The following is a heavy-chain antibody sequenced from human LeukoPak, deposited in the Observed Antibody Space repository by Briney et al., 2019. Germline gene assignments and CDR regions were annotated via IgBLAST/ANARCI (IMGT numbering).Heavy chain of an antibody. V-gene: IGHV1-2*02. CDR1: GYTFTTYS. J-gene: IGHJ5*02. Sequence: GASVKVSCKASGYTFTTYSLAWVRQAPGQSLGWMGWINPNSGGTNYAQKFQGRVTMTRDTSISTAYMELSRLRSDDTAVYYCARVLMARSWYWFDPWGQGTLVTVSS. CDR2: INPNSGGT. CDR3: ARVLMARSWYWFDP. D-gene: IGHD6-13*01.